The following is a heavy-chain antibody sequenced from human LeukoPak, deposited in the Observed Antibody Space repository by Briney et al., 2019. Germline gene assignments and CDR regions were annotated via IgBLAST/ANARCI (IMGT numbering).Heavy chain of an antibody. J-gene: IGHJ4*02. V-gene: IGHV1-2*02. CDR2: INPNSGGT. CDR3: ARAQTPYYDFWSGTHFDY. Sequence: ASVKVSCKASGYTFTGYYVHWVRQAPGQGLEWMGWINPNSGGTNYAQKFQGRVTMTRDTSISTAYMELSRLRSDDTAVYYCARAQTPYYDFWSGTHFDYWGQGTLVTVSS. D-gene: IGHD3-3*01. CDR1: GYTFTGYY.